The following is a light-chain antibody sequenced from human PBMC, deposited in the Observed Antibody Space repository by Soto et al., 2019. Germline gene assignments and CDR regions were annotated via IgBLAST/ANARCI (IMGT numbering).Light chain of an antibody. V-gene: IGKV3-20*01. CDR2: SAS. CDR1: QSVSTNY. CDR3: QQHDSSPWT. J-gene: IGKJ1*01. Sequence: ESVLTQSPGTLSLSPGERATLSCRASQSVSTNYLSWYQQKPGQPPRLLIYSASRRVTGIPDRFSGSGSGTDFTLTISRLEPEDFAVYYCQQHDSSPWTFGQGTKVEIK.